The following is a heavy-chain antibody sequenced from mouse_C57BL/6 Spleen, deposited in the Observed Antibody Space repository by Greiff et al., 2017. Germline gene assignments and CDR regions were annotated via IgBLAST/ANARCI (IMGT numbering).Heavy chain of an antibody. CDR1: GYTFTDYN. CDR3: ARGGAQAFDY. V-gene: IGHV1-18*01. CDR2: INPNNGGT. J-gene: IGHJ2*01. Sequence: VQLKESGPELVKPGASVKIPCKASGYTFTDYNKDWVKQSHGKSLEWIGDINPNNGGTIYNQKFKGKATLTVDKSSSTAYMELRSLTSEDTAVYYCARGGAQAFDYWGQGTTLTVSS. D-gene: IGHD3-2*02.